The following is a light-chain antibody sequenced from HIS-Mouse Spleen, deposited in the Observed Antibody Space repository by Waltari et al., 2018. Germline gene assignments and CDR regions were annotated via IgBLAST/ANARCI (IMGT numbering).Light chain of an antibody. CDR1: RSDVGGYHY. J-gene: IGLJ1*01. V-gene: IGLV2-11*01. CDR2: DVS. Sequence: QSALTQPRSVSGSPGQSVTISCTATRSDVGGYHYVSWYQQHPGKAPKLMIYDVSKRPSGVPDRFSGSKSGNTASLTISGLQAEDEADYYCCSYAGSYTYVFGTGTKVTVL. CDR3: CSYAGSYTYV.